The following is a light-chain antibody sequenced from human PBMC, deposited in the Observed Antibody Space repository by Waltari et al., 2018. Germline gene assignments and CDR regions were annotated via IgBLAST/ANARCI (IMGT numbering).Light chain of an antibody. CDR1: QSISTY. V-gene: IGKV1-39*01. CDR3: QESYSSPWT. J-gene: IGKJ1*01. CDR2: AAS. Sequence: DIQMTQSPSSLSASVGDRVTITCRASQSISTYLNWYQQKPGKAPKFLIYAASTLQSVVPSRFSGSGSGTDFTLTISSLQPEDFATYYCQESYSSPWTFGQGTKVEIK.